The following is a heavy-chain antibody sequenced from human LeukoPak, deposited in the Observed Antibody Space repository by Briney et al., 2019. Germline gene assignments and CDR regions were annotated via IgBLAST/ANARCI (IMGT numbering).Heavy chain of an antibody. J-gene: IGHJ4*02. CDR2: INPNSGGT. Sequence: ASVKVSCKASGYTFTGYYMHWVRQAPGQGLEWMGWINPNSGGTSYAQKFQGRVTMTRDTSISTAYMELSRLRSDDTAVYYCARESYTREVDYWGQGTLVTVSS. V-gene: IGHV1-2*02. CDR1: GYTFTGYY. D-gene: IGHD1-26*01. CDR3: ARESYTREVDY.